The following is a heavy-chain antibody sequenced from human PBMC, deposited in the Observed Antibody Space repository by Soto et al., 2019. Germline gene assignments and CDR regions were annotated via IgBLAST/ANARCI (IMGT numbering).Heavy chain of an antibody. D-gene: IGHD3-10*01. CDR2: ISETGGTT. J-gene: IGHJ4*02. V-gene: IGHV3-23*01. CDR3: ARGSTDSYPGSRIFDF. CDR1: GFTFGDYD. Sequence: GGSLRLSCAASGFTFGDYDMTWVRQAPGKGLEWVSIISETGGTTHYADSVKGRFTMSRDNSKKTLYLQMNSLRVEDSALYYCARGSTDSYPGSRIFDFWGRGTLVTSPQ.